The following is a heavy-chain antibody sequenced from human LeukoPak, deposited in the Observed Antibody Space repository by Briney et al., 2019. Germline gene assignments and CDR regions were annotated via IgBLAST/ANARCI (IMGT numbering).Heavy chain of an antibody. V-gene: IGHV3-23*01. D-gene: IGHD3-3*01. CDR1: GFTFSSYA. J-gene: IGHJ4*02. Sequence: PGGSLRLSCVASGFTFSSYAMSWVRQAPGRGLEWVSAISGSGASTYYSDSVKGRFTISRDNFKNTLYLQMNGLRAEDTAVYYCAKDITLFGVATFDYWGQGTLVTVSS. CDR2: ISGSGAST. CDR3: AKDITLFGVATFDY.